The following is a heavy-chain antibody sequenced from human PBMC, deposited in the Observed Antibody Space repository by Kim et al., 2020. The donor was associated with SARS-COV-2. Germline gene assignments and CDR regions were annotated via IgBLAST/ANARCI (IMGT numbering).Heavy chain of an antibody. CDR1: GGTFSSYA. D-gene: IGHD6-19*01. CDR2: IIPIFGTA. CDR3: AREGESSGWFDY. J-gene: IGHJ4*02. Sequence: SVKVSCKASGGTFSSYAISWVRQAPGQGLEWMGGIIPIFGTANYAQKFQGRVTITADESTSTAYMELSSLRSEDTAVYYCAREGESSGWFDYWGQGTLVTVSS. V-gene: IGHV1-69*13.